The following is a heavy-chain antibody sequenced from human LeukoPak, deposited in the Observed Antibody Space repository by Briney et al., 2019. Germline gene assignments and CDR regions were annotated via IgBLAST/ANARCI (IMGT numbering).Heavy chain of an antibody. CDR3: ARDTGSGYCSGGSCRAAFGI. J-gene: IGHJ3*02. D-gene: IGHD2-15*01. V-gene: IGHV3-53*01. CDR1: GFTFSSYA. Sequence: GVSLRLSCAASGFTFSSYAMSWVRQAPGKGLEWVSVIYSGDNSYYADSVKGRFTISRDNSKNTLFLQMNSLRAEDTAVYYCARDTGSGYCSGGSCRAAFGIWGQGTMVTVSS. CDR2: IYSGDNS.